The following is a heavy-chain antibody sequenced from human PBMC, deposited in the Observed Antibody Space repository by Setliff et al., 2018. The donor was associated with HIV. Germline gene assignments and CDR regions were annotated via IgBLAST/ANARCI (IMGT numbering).Heavy chain of an antibody. D-gene: IGHD4-17*01. CDR3: ARQKTVTTHFDY. Sequence: SGTLSLTCTVSGGSISSSSHSWGWIRQPPGKGLEWIGSIYYSGSTYYNPSLQSRVTISVDTSKNQFSLKLSSVTAADTAVYYCARQKTVTTHFDYWGQGTLVTVSS. CDR1: GGSISSSSHS. V-gene: IGHV4-39*01. J-gene: IGHJ4*02. CDR2: IYYSGST.